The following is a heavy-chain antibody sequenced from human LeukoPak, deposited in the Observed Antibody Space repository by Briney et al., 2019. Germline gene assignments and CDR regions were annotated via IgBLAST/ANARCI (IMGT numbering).Heavy chain of an antibody. CDR3: ARRPQYYYGSGSYPNAFDI. CDR2: IHHSGST. CDR1: GGSFSGYY. Sequence: SETLSLTCAVYGGSFSGYYWSWIRQPPGKGLEWIVEIHHSGSTNYNPSLKSRVTISLDTSTSQFSLELSSVTAADTAVYYCARRPQYYYGSGSYPNAFDIWGQGTMVTVSS. D-gene: IGHD3-10*01. V-gene: IGHV4-34*01. J-gene: IGHJ3*02.